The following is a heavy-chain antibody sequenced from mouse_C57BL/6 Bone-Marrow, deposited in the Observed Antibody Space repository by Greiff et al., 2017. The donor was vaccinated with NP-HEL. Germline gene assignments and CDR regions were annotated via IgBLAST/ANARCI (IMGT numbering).Heavy chain of an antibody. CDR2: ISDGGSYT. D-gene: IGHD1-1*01. CDR1: GFTFSSYA. CDR3: ASDYYGSPYYFDY. V-gene: IGHV5-4*03. J-gene: IGHJ2*01. Sequence: EVKLMESGGGLVKPGGSLKLSCAASGFTFSSYAMSWVRQTPEKRLEWVATISDGGSYTYYPDNVKGRFTISRDNAKNNLYLQMSHLKSEDTAMYYCASDYYGSPYYFDYWGQGTTLTVSS.